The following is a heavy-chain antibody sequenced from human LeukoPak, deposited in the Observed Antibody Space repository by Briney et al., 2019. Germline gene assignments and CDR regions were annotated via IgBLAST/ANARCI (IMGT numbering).Heavy chain of an antibody. D-gene: IGHD3-10*01. J-gene: IGHJ4*02. CDR1: GYTFTNYY. Sequence: ASVKVSCKASGYTFTNYYVHWVRQAPGQGLEWMGIIDPSGGGTTYAQKFQGRVNMTRDTSTSTVHMELSSLRYEDTAVYYCASLGSGSSPTVDFDYWGQGTLVTVSS. V-gene: IGHV1-46*01. CDR2: IDPSGGGT. CDR3: ASLGSGSSPTVDFDY.